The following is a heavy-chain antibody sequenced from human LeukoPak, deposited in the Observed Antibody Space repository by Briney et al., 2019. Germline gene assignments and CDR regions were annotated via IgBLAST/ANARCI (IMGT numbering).Heavy chain of an antibody. J-gene: IGHJ4*02. V-gene: IGHV3-53*01. D-gene: IGHD2-15*01. CDR1: GFTVSSSY. CDR3: ASGNYFDS. CDR2: LYGGGDT. Sequence: GGSLRLSCAASGFTVSSSYMSWVRQAPGKGLECVSLLYGGGDTYYADSVKGRFTISRDNGKKSLYLQMNSLRVEDTAVYFCASGNYFDSWGQGTLVAVSS.